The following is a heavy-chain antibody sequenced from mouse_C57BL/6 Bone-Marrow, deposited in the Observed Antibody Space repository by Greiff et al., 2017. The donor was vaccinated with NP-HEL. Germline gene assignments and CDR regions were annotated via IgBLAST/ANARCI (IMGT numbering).Heavy chain of an antibody. Sequence: VKLMESGPELVKPGASVKISCKASGYAFSSSWMNWVKQRPGKGLEWIGRIYPGDGDTNYNGKFKGKATLTADKSSSTAYMQLSSLTSEDSAVYFCALSLASVYWGQGTLVTVSA. CDR1: GYAFSSSW. V-gene: IGHV1-82*01. J-gene: IGHJ3*01. CDR2: IYPGDGDT. CDR3: ALSLASVY.